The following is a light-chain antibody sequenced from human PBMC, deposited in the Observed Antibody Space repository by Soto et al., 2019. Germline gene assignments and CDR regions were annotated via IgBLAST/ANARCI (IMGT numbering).Light chain of an antibody. V-gene: IGLV2-14*03. Sequence: QSALTQPASVSGSPGRSVTISCTGSSSDVGDFNYVSWYQHHPGRAPKLIIYDVTNRPSGISNRFSASKSGRTASLTISGLQAEDEADYYCSSYTSSSTHVVFGGGTKLTVL. J-gene: IGLJ2*01. CDR1: SSDVGDFNY. CDR2: DVT. CDR3: SSYTSSSTHVV.